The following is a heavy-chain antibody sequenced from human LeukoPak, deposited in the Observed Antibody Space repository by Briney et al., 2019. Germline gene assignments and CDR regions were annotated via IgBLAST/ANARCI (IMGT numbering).Heavy chain of an antibody. J-gene: IGHJ4*02. CDR1: GGSISSYY. CDR3: ARGRLTYDILTGYYTY. Sequence: SETLSLTCTVSGGSISSYYWSWIRQPPGKGLEWIGYIYYSGSTNYSPSLKSRVTISVDTSQNQFSLKLSSVTAADTAVYYCARGRLTYDILTGYYTYWGQGTLVTVSS. D-gene: IGHD3-9*01. V-gene: IGHV4-59*12. CDR2: IYYSGST.